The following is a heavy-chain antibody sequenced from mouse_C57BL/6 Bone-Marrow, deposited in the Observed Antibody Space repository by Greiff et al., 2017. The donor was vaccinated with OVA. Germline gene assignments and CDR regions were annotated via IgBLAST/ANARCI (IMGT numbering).Heavy chain of an antibody. J-gene: IGHJ1*03. CDR3: TNYYGSNLLPFDV. CDR1: GYTFTSYW. D-gene: IGHD1-1*01. CDR2: IYPGNSDT. V-gene: IGHV1-5*01. Sequence: EVKLQESGTVLARPGASVKMSCKTSGYTFTSYWMHWVKQRPGQGLEWIGAIYPGNSDTSYNQKFNGKAKLTAATSASTAYIELSSLTNEDSAVYYCTNYYGSNLLPFDVWGTGTTVTVSS.